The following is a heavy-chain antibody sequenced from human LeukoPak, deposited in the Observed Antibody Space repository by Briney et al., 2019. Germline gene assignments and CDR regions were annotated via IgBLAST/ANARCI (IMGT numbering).Heavy chain of an antibody. CDR3: ARDRGRDMDV. CDR2: IYYDGST. CDR1: GGSFSSSQYY. Sequence: PSETLSLTCTVSGGSFSSSQYYWAWIRQPPGKGLDWIGSIYYDGSTYYSASLKSRVTISVDTSKNQFSMKLSSVTAADTAVYYCARDRGRDMDVWGQGTTVTVSS. V-gene: IGHV4-39*07. J-gene: IGHJ6*02. D-gene: IGHD2-15*01.